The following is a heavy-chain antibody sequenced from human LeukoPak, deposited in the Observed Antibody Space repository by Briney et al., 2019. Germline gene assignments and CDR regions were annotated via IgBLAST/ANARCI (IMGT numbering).Heavy chain of an antibody. CDR3: ARALDGTRNAFDI. Sequence: GGSLRLSCAASGFTFNNYWMSWVRQAPGKGLEWVSAISGSGGSTYYADSVKGRFTISGDSAKNTLYLQMNSLRAEDTAVYYCARALDGTRNAFDIWGQGTMVTVSS. J-gene: IGHJ3*02. V-gene: IGHV3-23*01. CDR1: GFTFNNYW. D-gene: IGHD5-24*01. CDR2: ISGSGGST.